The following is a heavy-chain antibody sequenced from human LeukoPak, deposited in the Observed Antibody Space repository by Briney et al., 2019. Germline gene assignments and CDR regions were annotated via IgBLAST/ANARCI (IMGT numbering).Heavy chain of an antibody. J-gene: IGHJ3*02. V-gene: IGHV4-34*01. D-gene: IGHD6-19*01. CDR3: ARSGYSSDMGAFDI. Sequence: PSETLSLTCAVYGGSFSGYYWSWIRQPPGKGLEWIGEINHRGSTNYNPSLKSRVTISVDASKNQFSLKLSSVTAADTAVYYCARSGYSSDMGAFDIRGQGTMVTVSS. CDR2: INHRGST. CDR1: GGSFSGYY.